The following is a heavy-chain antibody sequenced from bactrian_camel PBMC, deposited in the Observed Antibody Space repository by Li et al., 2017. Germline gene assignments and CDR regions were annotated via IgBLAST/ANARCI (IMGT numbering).Heavy chain of an antibody. V-gene: IGHV3S45*01. J-gene: IGHJ4*01. CDR3: AAGSVFRNSLLRSSSFNY. CDR1: PDFYESND. Sequence: VQLVESGGGSVQAGGSLNLSCTASPDFYESNDYMGWFRQYPGEERDGIATIYTRAGHTVYANSVKGRFTITRDRAKGTIYLLMTNLIPGDTAMYYCAAGSVFRNSLLRSSSFNYWGQGTQVTVS. CDR2: IYTRAGHT. D-gene: IGHD3*01.